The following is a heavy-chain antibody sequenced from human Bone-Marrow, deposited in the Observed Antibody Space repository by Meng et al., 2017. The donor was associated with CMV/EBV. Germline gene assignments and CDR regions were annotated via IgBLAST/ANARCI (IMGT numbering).Heavy chain of an antibody. D-gene: IGHD3-10*01. J-gene: IGHJ3*02. V-gene: IGHV3-15*01. Sequence: GGSLRLSCAASGFTFSNAWMSWVRQAPGKGLEWVGRIKSKTDGGTTDYAAPVKGRFTISRDDSKNTPYLQMNSLKTEDTAVYYCTTGFGELWESLDAFDIWGQGTMVTVSS. CDR1: GFTFSNAW. CDR3: TTGFGELWESLDAFDI. CDR2: IKSKTDGGTT.